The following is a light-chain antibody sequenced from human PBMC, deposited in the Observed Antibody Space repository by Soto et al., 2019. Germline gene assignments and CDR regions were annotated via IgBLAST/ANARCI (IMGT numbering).Light chain of an antibody. Sequence: IVLTQAPGTLSLSPGDRATLSFRASQSVSSRDFAWYQQQAAQAPRLLIYGASSRATGMPDRISGSGSGTDFNLTITRLEHEAFTVYYCQQYGSSSLYTFGQGTKLDI. V-gene: IGKV3-20*01. CDR1: QSVSSRD. CDR3: QQYGSSSLYT. CDR2: GAS. J-gene: IGKJ2*01.